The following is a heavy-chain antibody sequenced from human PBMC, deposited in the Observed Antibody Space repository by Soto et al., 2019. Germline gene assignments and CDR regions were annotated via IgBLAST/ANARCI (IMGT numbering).Heavy chain of an antibody. CDR2: MNPNSGNT. CDR1: GYTFTRYD. Sequence: QVQLVQSGAEAKKPGASVKVSCKASGYTFTRYDLNWARQAPGQGLEWMGWMNPNSGNTGHAQKFQGRVTMTRNTAISTAYMEMSSQRSEDTAVYYCARDTAMANFGYWGQGTLVTVSS. CDR3: ARDTAMANFGY. D-gene: IGHD5-18*01. V-gene: IGHV1-8*01. J-gene: IGHJ4*02.